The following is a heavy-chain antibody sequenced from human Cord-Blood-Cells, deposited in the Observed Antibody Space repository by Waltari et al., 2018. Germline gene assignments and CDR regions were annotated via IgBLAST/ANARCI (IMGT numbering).Heavy chain of an antibody. CDR2: ISGSVGST. Sequence: EVQLLESGGGLVQPGGSLRLSCAASGFTFSSYAMSWVRQAPGKGLEWVSAISGSVGSTYYADSVKGRFTISRDNSKNTLYLEVNSLRAEDTAVYYCAKSLVAAAGTFDYWGQGTLVTVSS. D-gene: IGHD6-13*01. CDR3: AKSLVAAAGTFDY. V-gene: IGHV3-23*01. CDR1: GFTFSSYA. J-gene: IGHJ4*02.